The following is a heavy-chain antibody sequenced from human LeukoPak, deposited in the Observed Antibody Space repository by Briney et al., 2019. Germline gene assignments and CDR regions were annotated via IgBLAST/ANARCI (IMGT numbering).Heavy chain of an antibody. V-gene: IGHV4-34*08. CDR1: GFSFSSAW. Sequence: PGGSLRLSCAASGFSFSSAWMSWVRQPPGKGLEWIGEINHSGSTNYNPSLKSRVTISVDTSRNQFSLKLSSVTAADTAVYYCASYDYWGQGTLVTVSS. CDR2: INHSGST. CDR3: ASYDY. J-gene: IGHJ4*02. D-gene: IGHD6-6*01.